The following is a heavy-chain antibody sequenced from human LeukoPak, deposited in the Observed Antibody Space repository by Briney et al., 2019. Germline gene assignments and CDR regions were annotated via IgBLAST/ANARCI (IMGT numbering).Heavy chain of an antibody. CDR2: IGTAGDT. CDR1: GFTFSSYD. Sequence: GGSLRPSCAASGFTFSSYDMHWVRQATGKGLEWVSAIGTAGDTYYPGSVKGRFTISRENAKNSLYLQMNSLRAGDTAVYYCARGDGGGLFDYWGQGTLVTVSS. D-gene: IGHD4-23*01. J-gene: IGHJ4*02. V-gene: IGHV3-13*04. CDR3: ARGDGGGLFDY.